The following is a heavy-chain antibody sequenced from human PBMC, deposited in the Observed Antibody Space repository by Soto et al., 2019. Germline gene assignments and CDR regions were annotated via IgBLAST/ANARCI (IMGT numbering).Heavy chain of an antibody. CDR2: ISTSGRTV. CDR1: RFTFSAYE. J-gene: IGHJ4*02. V-gene: IGHV3-48*03. D-gene: IGHD5-12*01. Sequence: PGGSLRLSCAASRFTFSAYEMHWFRQAPGKGLEWVSYISTSGRTVYYADSVKGRFTFSRDNTRNSLYLQMDSLRDEDTALYYCVRYCGTTLCNGVATRTFDYWGQGTLVTVSS. CDR3: VRYCGTTLCNGVATRTFDY.